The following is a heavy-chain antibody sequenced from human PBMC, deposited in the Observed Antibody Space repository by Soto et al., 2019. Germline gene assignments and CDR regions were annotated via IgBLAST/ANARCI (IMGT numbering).Heavy chain of an antibody. CDR3: TREHDYGYYGWFDP. CDR1: GFAFNSYA. CDR2: ITNSGGST. D-gene: IGHD4-17*01. J-gene: IGHJ5*02. V-gene: IGHV3-23*01. Sequence: GASLRLSCVASGFAFNSYAMTWVRQAPGKGLEWVSTITNSGGSTYYADSVKGRFTISRDNSKNTLYMQMTTLTAEDTAIYYCTREHDYGYYGWFDPWGQGTLVTVSS.